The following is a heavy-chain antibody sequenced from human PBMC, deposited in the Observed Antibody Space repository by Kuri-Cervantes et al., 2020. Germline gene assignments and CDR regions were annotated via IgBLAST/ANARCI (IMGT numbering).Heavy chain of an antibody. J-gene: IGHJ4*02. Sequence: SETLSLTCSVSGGSISSGDYYWSWIRQPPGKGLEWIGYIYYSGSTYYNPSLKSRVTISVDTSKNQFSLKLSSVTSADTAVYYCARAGIVVVTTPIYYFDYWGQGTLVTVSS. CDR1: GGSISSGDYY. V-gene: IGHV4-30-4*01. D-gene: IGHD2-21*02. CDR2: IYYSGST. CDR3: ARAGIVVVTTPIYYFDY.